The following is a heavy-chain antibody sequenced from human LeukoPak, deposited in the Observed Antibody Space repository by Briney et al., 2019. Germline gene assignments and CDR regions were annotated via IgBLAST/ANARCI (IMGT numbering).Heavy chain of an antibody. CDR2: ISAYNGNT. V-gene: IGHV1-18*01. CDR3: ARVFFGQWLAPWGY. J-gene: IGHJ4*02. Sequence: ASVKVSCKASGYTFTSYGISWVRQAPGQGLEWMGWISAYNGNTNYAQKLQGRVTMTTDTFTSTAYMELRSLRSDDTAVYYCARVFFGQWLAPWGYWGQGTLVTVSS. D-gene: IGHD6-19*01. CDR1: GYTFTSYG.